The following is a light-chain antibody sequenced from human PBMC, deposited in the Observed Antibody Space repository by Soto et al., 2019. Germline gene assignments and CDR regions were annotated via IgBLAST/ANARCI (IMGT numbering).Light chain of an antibody. CDR3: YKRSTCPLT. J-gene: IGKJ3*01. CDR1: QSISSY. CDR2: DAS. V-gene: IGKV3-11*01. Sequence: EIVLTQSPATLSFSPGERATLSCRASQSISSYLACYQQKPDQAHSFLIYDASNRATGIPPRFSGSGSGTDFTLTISSLEPEDFAVYFCYKRSTCPLTFGPGPKVHIK.